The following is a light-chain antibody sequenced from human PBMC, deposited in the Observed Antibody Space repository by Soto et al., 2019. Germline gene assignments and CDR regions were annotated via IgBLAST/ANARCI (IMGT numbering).Light chain of an antibody. V-gene: IGLV1-40*01. Sequence: QSGLTQPPSVSGAPGQRVTISCTGSSSNIGAGYDVHWYQQLPGTAPKLLIYGNNNRPSGVPDRISGSKSGTSASLAITGLQAEDEADYYCQSYDSSLSVVFGGGTKVTVL. CDR2: GNN. J-gene: IGLJ2*01. CDR3: QSYDSSLSVV. CDR1: SSNIGAGYD.